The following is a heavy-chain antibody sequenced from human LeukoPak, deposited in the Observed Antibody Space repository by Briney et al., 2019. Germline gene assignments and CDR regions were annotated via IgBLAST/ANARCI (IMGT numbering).Heavy chain of an antibody. V-gene: IGHV3-21*01. D-gene: IGHD3-22*01. J-gene: IGHJ4*02. CDR1: GFTFSSYS. CDR3: TRQAEYYYDSSGYYYFELNYFDY. Sequence: PGGSLRLSCAASGFTFSSYSMNWVRQAPGKGLEWVSSISSSSSNIYYADSVKGRFTISRDNAKNSLYLQMNSLRVEDTAVYYCTRQAEYYYDSSGYYYFELNYFDYWGQGTLVTVSS. CDR2: ISSSSSNI.